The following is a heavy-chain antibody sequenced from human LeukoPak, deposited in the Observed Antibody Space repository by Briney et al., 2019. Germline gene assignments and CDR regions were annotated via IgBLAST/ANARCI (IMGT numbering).Heavy chain of an antibody. Sequence: GGSLRLSCAASGFTFSSYEMNWVRQAPGKGLEWASYISSSGSTIYYADSVKGRFTISRDNAKNSLYLQMNSLRAEDTAVYYCARAGLGDIVVVPADNNWFDPWGQGTLVTVSS. CDR1: GFTFSSYE. D-gene: IGHD2-2*01. CDR2: ISSSGSTI. V-gene: IGHV3-48*03. J-gene: IGHJ5*02. CDR3: ARAGLGDIVVVPADNNWFDP.